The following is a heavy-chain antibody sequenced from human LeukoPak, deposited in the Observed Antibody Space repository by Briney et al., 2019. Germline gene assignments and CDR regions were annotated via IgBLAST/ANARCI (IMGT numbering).Heavy chain of an antibody. CDR2: TSYNGNT. V-gene: IGHV1-18*04. CDR3: ARHSGSGWQALGY. CDR1: GYTFSNYG. Sequence: ASVKVSCKASGYTFSNYGISWVRQAPGLGLEWMGWTSYNGNTNYAQKFQDRVTMTTDTSATTAYMELRSLESDDTAVYYCARHSGSGWQALGYWGQGTLVTVSS. D-gene: IGHD6-19*01. J-gene: IGHJ4*02.